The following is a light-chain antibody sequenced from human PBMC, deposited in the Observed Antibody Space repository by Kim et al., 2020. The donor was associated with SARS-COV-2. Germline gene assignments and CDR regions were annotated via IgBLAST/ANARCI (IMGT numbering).Light chain of an antibody. CDR2: GTT. V-gene: IGKV3-20*01. CDR3: QHYGGPPYT. Sequence: LALGERVALSCRAEKSVRGSHLAWYQHKPGQAPRLLIYGTTSRAAGIPDRFSGSGSGTDFTLTIGRLEPEDVAVYYCQHYGGPPYTFGQGTKLEI. J-gene: IGKJ2*01. CDR1: KSVRGSH.